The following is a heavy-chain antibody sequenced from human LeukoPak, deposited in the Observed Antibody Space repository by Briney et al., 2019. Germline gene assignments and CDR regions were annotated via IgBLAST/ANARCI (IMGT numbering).Heavy chain of an antibody. CDR2: IHYSGST. D-gene: IGHD2-21*02. Sequence: SETLSLTCTVSGGSISSSSYYWGWIRQPPGKGLEWIGSIHYSGSTYYNPSLKSRVTISVDTSKNQFSLKLSSVTAADTAVYYCARVGCGGDCYYYYYYYMDVWGKGTTVTVSS. CDR1: GGSISSSSYY. CDR3: ARVGCGGDCYYYYYYYMDV. V-gene: IGHV4-39*07. J-gene: IGHJ6*03.